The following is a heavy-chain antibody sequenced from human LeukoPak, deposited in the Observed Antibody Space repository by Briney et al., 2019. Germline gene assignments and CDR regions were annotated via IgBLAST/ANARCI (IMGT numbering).Heavy chain of an antibody. Sequence: ASVKVSYKASGYTFTSYGISWVRQAPGQGLEWMGWINPNSGGTNYPQKFQGRVTMTRDTSISTAYMELSRLRSDDTAVYYCATNVNITMVRGVIGAYYMDVWGKGTTVTISS. CDR2: INPNSGGT. V-gene: IGHV1-2*02. D-gene: IGHD3-10*01. CDR1: GYTFTSYG. CDR3: ATNVNITMVRGVIGAYYMDV. J-gene: IGHJ6*03.